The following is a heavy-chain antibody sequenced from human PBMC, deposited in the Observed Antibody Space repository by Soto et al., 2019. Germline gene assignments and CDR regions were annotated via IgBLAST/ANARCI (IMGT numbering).Heavy chain of an antibody. CDR2: IYYSGST. Sequence: LSLTRPVSSDCSSSSTQYYGRNRQPPGKGLEWIGSIYYSGSTYYNPSLKSRVTISVDTSKNQFSLKLSSVTAADTAVYYCARHVIAAAGTYYYYYYMDVWGKGTTVTVSS. CDR3: ARHVIAAAGTYYYYYYMDV. D-gene: IGHD6-13*01. J-gene: IGHJ6*03. CDR1: SDCSSSSTQY. V-gene: IGHV4-39*01.